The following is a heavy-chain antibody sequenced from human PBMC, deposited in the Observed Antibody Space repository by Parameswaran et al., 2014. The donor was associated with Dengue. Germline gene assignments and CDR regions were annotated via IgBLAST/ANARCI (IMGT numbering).Heavy chain of an antibody. D-gene: IGHD3-10*01. CDR3: ARDGVTMVRGVIIGPGDYYGMDV. Sequence: SWVRQAPGQGLEWMGGIIPIFGTANYAQKFQDRVTITADESTSTAYMELSSLRSEDTAVYYCARDGVTMVRGVIIGPGDYYGMDVWGQGTMVTVSS. J-gene: IGHJ6*02. CDR2: IIPIFGTA. V-gene: IGHV1-69*01.